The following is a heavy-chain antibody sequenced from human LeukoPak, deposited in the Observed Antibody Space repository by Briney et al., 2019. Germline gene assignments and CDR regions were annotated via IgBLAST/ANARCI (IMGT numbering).Heavy chain of an antibody. V-gene: IGHV3-23*01. J-gene: IGHJ4*02. CDR3: AKGPTTVTTRGYLDY. CDR2: ISGSADST. CDR1: GFTFSSNS. D-gene: IGHD4-17*01. Sequence: GGSLRLSCAASGFTFSSNSMSWVRQAQGKGLEWDSGISGSADSTYYADSVDGRFTITRDKSNNTMYLQMSSLRDEDTAVDCCAKGPTTVTTRGYLDYWGQGTLVTVSS.